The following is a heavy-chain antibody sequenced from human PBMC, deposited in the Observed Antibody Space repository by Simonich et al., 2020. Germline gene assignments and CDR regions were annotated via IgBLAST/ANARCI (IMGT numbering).Heavy chain of an antibody. CDR1: GGSISSYY. CDR3: ARGGLYFDY. J-gene: IGHJ4*02. Sequence: QVQLQESGPGLVKPSETLSLTCPVSGGSISSYYWSWIRQPPGKGLEWIGYIYYSGRTNYNPSLKSLVTISVDTSKNQFSLKLSSVTAADTAVYYCARGGLYFDYWGQGTLVTVSS. D-gene: IGHD2-15*01. CDR2: IYYSGRT. V-gene: IGHV4-59*01.